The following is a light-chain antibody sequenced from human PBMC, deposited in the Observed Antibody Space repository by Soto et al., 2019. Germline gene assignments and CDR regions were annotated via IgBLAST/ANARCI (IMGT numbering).Light chain of an antibody. CDR3: QQTYDLPRT. CDR1: QSVDSS. V-gene: IGKV3-11*01. Sequence: EIVLTQSPATLSLSPGERATLSCRASQSVDSSLTWYQQKPGQAPRLLIYDASNRATGIPARFSGSGSGTDFTLTITDLQPEDFASYFCQQTYDLPRTFGQGTKVDIK. J-gene: IGKJ1*01. CDR2: DAS.